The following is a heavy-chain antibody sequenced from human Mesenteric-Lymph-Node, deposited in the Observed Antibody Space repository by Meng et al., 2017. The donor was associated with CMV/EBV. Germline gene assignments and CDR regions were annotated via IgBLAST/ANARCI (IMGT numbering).Heavy chain of an antibody. Sequence: GGSLRLSCTPSGFALSNYWMSWVRQAPGRGLEGVANIKEDGSEKNYVDSVKGRFTISRDNAKNSLFLQMNSLRAEDTAVYYCARDRGILEWISQRYHYYGLDVWGQGTTVTVSS. D-gene: IGHD3-3*01. V-gene: IGHV3-7*01. CDR2: IKEDGSEK. CDR1: GFALSNYW. CDR3: ARDRGILEWISQRYHYYGLDV. J-gene: IGHJ6*02.